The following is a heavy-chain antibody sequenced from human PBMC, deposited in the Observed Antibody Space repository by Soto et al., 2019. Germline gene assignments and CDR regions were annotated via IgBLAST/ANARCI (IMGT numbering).Heavy chain of an antibody. CDR3: ARDSRGGAARRPTFYY. J-gene: IGHJ4*02. CDR2: IGRSGETI. Sequence: VGSLRLFCVGSGFTFSSFEMNWVRQTPGKGLEWLSYIGRSGETIYYADSVKGRFTISRDNAKSSLFLQMTGLRDEDTGIYYCARDSRGGAARRPTFYYWGRGTLVTVSS. D-gene: IGHD6-6*01. CDR1: GFTFSSFE. V-gene: IGHV3-48*03.